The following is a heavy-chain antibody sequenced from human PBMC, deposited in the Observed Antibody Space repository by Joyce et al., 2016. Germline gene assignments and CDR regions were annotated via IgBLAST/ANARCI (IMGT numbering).Heavy chain of an antibody. Sequence: QVQLVESGGGVVQPGRSLRLSCAASGFTFSNYALHWVRQAPGKWLEWLAVISYDGSSKFYADSQKGRFTISRDNSKNTLYLKMNSLRAEDTAVYYCARDNAPLFGVDYYYYNMDVWGQGTTVTVSS. CDR3: ARDNAPLFGVDYYYYNMDV. D-gene: IGHD3-3*01. CDR1: GFTFSNYA. J-gene: IGHJ6*02. V-gene: IGHV3-30*04. CDR2: ISYDGSSK.